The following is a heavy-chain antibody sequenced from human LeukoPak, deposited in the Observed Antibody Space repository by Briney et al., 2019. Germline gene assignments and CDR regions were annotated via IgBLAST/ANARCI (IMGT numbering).Heavy chain of an antibody. Sequence: ASVKVSCKASGYTFTGYYMHWVRQAPGQGLEWMGWINPNSGGTNYAQKFQGRVTMTRDTSISTAYMELSRLRSDDTAVYYCAKEGVPAAMIGWFDPWGQGTLVTVSP. CDR1: GYTFTGYY. J-gene: IGHJ5*02. V-gene: IGHV1-2*02. D-gene: IGHD2-2*01. CDR2: INPNSGGT. CDR3: AKEGVPAAMIGWFDP.